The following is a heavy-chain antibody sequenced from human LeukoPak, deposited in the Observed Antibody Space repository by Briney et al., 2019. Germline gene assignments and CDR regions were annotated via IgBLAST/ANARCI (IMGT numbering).Heavy chain of an antibody. CDR1: GYRFFGYF. CDR3: ARGWPGEDLDY. J-gene: IGHJ4*02. CDR2: INPNSGGT. D-gene: IGHD3-10*01. Sequence: ASVKDSCKASGYRFFGYFMHSVRQAPGQGLEWMGWINPNSGGTSYLQNFQGRVTMTRYTSISTAYMDLSRLRLDDGAVLYYARGWPGEDLDYWGQGTLVTVSS. V-gene: IGHV1-2*02.